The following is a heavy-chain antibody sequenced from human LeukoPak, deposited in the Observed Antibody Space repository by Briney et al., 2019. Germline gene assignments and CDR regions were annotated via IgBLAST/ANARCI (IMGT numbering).Heavy chain of an antibody. D-gene: IGHD5-12*01. Sequence: NPGGSLRLSCVASRFVFTNYYMSWVRQTPGKGLDWIATISADGHTKYYADSAEGRFTISRDNAKDSFYLQMNSLRADDAAVYFCARAGTYGGYKLFDSWGHGLLVTVSS. CDR3: ARAGTYGGYKLFDS. CDR1: RFVFTNYY. CDR2: ISADGHTK. V-gene: IGHV3-11*01. J-gene: IGHJ5*01.